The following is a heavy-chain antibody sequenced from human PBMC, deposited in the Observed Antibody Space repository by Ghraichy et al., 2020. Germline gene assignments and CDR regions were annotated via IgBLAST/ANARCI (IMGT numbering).Heavy chain of an antibody. V-gene: IGHV3-30*18. CDR1: GFTFSSYG. Sequence: GGSLRLSCAASGFTFSSYGMHWVRQAPGKGLEWVAVISYDGTNKYYADSVKGRFTISRDKSKNTLYLQMNSLRAEDTAVYYCAKDGRGGIVIMVYEVYYGMDVWGQGTTVTVSS. J-gene: IGHJ6*02. D-gene: IGHD2-8*01. CDR3: AKDGRGGIVIMVYEVYYGMDV. CDR2: ISYDGTNK.